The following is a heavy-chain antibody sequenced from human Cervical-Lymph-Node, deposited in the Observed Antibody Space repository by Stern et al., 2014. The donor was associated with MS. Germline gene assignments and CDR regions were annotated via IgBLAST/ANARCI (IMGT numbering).Heavy chain of an antibody. J-gene: IGHJ4*02. Sequence: QVQLVESGPGLVKPSETLSLTCTVSGASISSYYWNWIRQPPGKGLEWLGYIYYTGTTNYNPSLKGRVAISLDTSKNQFSLILRSVSAADTAVYYCARKSLSMDHYFDSWGQGTLVTVSS. CDR1: GASISSYY. D-gene: IGHD2-2*03. CDR2: IYYTGTT. CDR3: ARKSLSMDHYFDS. V-gene: IGHV4-59*01.